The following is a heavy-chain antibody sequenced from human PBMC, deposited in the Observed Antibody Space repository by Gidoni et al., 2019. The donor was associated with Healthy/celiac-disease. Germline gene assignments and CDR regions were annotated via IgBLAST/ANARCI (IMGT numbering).Heavy chain of an antibody. V-gene: IGHV4-34*02. CDR3: ARRTIWKRVMTNVRGAFDF. Sequence: QVQLQQWGAGLLKPSETLSLICAVDVGSFICYYRSWIPQPPGKGLEWIGEINHGGSNNYNPSLKSRVTISVDTSKNQFSLRLSSVTAADTAVYYCARRTIWKRVMTNVRGAFDFWGQGTMVTVSS. J-gene: IGHJ3*01. CDR2: INHGGSN. CDR1: VGSFICYY. D-gene: IGHD3-3*01.